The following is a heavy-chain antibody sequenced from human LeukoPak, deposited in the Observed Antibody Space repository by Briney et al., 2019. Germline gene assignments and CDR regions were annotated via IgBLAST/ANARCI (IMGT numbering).Heavy chain of an antibody. CDR2: INPSGGST. V-gene: IGHV1-46*01. J-gene: IGHJ6*03. CDR3: ARATDMSPYDSSGYYLYYYYYYMDV. Sequence: ASVKVSCKASGYTFTSYYMHWVRQAPGQGLEWMGIINPSGGSTSYAQKFQGRVTMTRDMSTSTVYTELSSLRSEDTAVYYCARATDMSPYDSSGYYLYYYYYYMDVWGKGTTVTVSS. D-gene: IGHD3-22*01. CDR1: GYTFTSYY.